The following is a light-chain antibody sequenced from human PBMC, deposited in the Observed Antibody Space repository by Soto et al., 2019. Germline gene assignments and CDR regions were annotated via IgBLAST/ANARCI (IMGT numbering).Light chain of an antibody. CDR1: QGVSSSY. Sequence: EIVLTQSPGTLSLSPGERATLSCRASQGVSSSYLAWYHQKPGQAPRLLIFGASSRATGISDRFSGSGSGTDFTLTISRLEPEDFAVYYCQHYGGSSWTFGQGTKVDSK. V-gene: IGKV3-20*01. J-gene: IGKJ1*01. CDR2: GAS. CDR3: QHYGGSSWT.